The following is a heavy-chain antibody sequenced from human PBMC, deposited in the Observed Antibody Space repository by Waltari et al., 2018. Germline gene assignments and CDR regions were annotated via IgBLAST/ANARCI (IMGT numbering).Heavy chain of an antibody. D-gene: IGHD2-2*01. J-gene: IGHJ4*02. CDR2: INSDGSST. V-gene: IGHV3-74*01. CDR3: ARNIQAAA. CDR1: SFTFRSHC. Sequence: EVQLVESWGGLVPPGGSLRLSCAASSFTFRSHCLHWVRQAPVKGLVWVSRINSDGSSTSYADSVRGRFTISRDNAKNTLYLQMNSLRAEDTAVYYCARNIQAAAWGQGTLVTVSS.